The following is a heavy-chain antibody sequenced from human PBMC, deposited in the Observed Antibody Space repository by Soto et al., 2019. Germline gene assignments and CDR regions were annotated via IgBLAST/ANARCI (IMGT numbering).Heavy chain of an antibody. CDR2: IYSGGST. Sequence: GGSLRLSCASSGFTVSSNYMSWVRQAPGKGLEWVSVIYSGGSTYYADSVKGRFTISRDNSKNTLYLQMNSLRAEDTAVYYCARSSLAYIDYWGQGTLVTVSS. D-gene: IGHD2-2*02. CDR3: ARSSLAYIDY. CDR1: GFTVSSNY. J-gene: IGHJ4*02. V-gene: IGHV3-66*01.